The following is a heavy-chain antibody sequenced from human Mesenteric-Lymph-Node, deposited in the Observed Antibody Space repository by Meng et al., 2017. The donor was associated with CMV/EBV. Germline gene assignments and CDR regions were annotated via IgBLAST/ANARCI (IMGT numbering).Heavy chain of an antibody. J-gene: IGHJ1*01. CDR1: SMTHYH. D-gene: IGHD1-1*01. CDR3: ARGLRYNWYPYFQH. CDR2: ISLSGTT. Sequence: SMTHYHCSWRQPPPHQRVELGGKISLSGTTNYAPSLKSRVTISVDPSKSPFSLKLTSVTAADTAVYYCARGLRYNWYPYFQHWGQGTLVTVSS. V-gene: IGHV4-34*01.